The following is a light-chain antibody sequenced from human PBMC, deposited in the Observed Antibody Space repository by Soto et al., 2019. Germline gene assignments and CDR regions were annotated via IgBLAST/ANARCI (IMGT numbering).Light chain of an antibody. Sequence: QSALNQPASVSGSPGQSITISCTGTSSDVGGYNYVSWYQQHPGKAPKLMIYEVSNRPSGVSNRFSGSKSGNTASLTISGLQAEDEADYYCSSYTSSSTKVFGTETKVTVL. CDR3: SSYTSSSTKV. CDR2: EVS. J-gene: IGLJ1*01. CDR1: SSDVGGYNY. V-gene: IGLV2-14*01.